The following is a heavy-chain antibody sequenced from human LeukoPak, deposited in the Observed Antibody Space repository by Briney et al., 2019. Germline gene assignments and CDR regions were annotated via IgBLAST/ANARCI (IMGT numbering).Heavy chain of an antibody. CDR1: GYTFTGYY. D-gene: IGHD2-15*01. J-gene: IGHJ4*02. CDR3: ARGRGKVGYRSAGSSSDFAY. Sequence: ASVKVSCKASGYTFTGYYMHWGRQAPGQGLGWMGWMNPNSGGTNYAQKVQGRGTMTRDTAINTAYMELSRLRTDDAAVEDCARGRGKVGYRSAGSSSDFAYWGQGPLVTVSS. CDR2: MNPNSGGT. V-gene: IGHV1-2*02.